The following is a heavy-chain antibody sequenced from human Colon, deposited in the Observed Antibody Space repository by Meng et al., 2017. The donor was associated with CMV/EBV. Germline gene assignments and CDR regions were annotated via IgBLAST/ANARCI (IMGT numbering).Heavy chain of an antibody. Sequence: QITLTAAGRTLVTHTDTLTLNCTYPVFSLSTSGVGVGWIRQSTGKTLECLALIYWDDDKRYNPSLRGRLTITKDTSKNQVVLTMTYMETVDTATYYCANRQGGYDWNDATFNYWGQGTLVTVSS. V-gene: IGHV2-5*02. CDR3: ANRQGGYDWNDATFNY. D-gene: IGHD1-20*01. J-gene: IGHJ4*02. CDR1: VFSLSTSGVG. CDR2: IYWDDDK.